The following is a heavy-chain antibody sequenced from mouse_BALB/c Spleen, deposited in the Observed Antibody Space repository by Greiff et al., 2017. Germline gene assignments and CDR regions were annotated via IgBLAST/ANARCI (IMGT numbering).Heavy chain of an antibody. CDR3: VRSYYDYDGYAMDY. CDR2: IWTGGGT. CDR1: GFSLTSYD. V-gene: IGHV2-9-2*01. J-gene: IGHJ4*01. D-gene: IGHD2-4*01. Sequence: VKLVESGPGLVAPSQSLSITCTVSGFSLTSYDISWIRQPPGKGLEWLGVIWTGGGTNYNSAFMSRLSISKDNSKSQVFLKMNSLQTDDTAIYYCVRSYYDYDGYAMDYWGQGTSVTVSS.